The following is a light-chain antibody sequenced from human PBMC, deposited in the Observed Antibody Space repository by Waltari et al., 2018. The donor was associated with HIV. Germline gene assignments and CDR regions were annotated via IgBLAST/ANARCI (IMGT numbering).Light chain of an antibody. J-gene: IGLJ1*01. CDR2: GKN. CDR3: NSRDSSGNHLRV. CDR1: SLRTYY. Sequence: SSQLTQDPAVSVALGQTVRITCQGDSLRTYYATWYQQKPGQAPVLVIYGKNNRPSGIPDRFSGSNSGNTASLTITGAQAEDDADYYFNSRDSSGNHLRVFGTGTKVTVL. V-gene: IGLV3-19*01.